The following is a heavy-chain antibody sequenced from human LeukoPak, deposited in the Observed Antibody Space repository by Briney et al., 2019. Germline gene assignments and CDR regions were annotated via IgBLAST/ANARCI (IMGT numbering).Heavy chain of an antibody. Sequence: ASVKVSCKASGYTFTSYAMHWVRQAPGQRLEWMGWINAGNGNTKYSQKFQGRVTITRDTSASTAYMELSSLRSEDTAVYYCARVKVVPAARGYYYYGMDVWGQGTTVTVSS. CDR2: INAGNGNT. D-gene: IGHD2-2*01. V-gene: IGHV1-3*01. CDR3: ARVKVVPAARGYYYYGMDV. CDR1: GYTFTSYA. J-gene: IGHJ6*02.